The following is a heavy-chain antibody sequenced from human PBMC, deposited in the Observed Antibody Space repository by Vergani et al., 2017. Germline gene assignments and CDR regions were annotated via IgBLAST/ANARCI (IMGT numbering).Heavy chain of an antibody. D-gene: IGHD1-14*01. V-gene: IGHV3-9*01. CDR1: GFTFDDYA. Sequence: EVQLVESGGGLVQPGRSLRLSCAASGFTFDDYAMHWVRQAPGKGLEWVSGISWNSGSIGYADSVKGRFTISRDNAKNSLYLQMNSLRAEDTALYYCARTDPYLSYFDYWGQGTLVTVSS. CDR3: ARTDPYLSYFDY. J-gene: IGHJ4*02. CDR2: ISWNSGSI.